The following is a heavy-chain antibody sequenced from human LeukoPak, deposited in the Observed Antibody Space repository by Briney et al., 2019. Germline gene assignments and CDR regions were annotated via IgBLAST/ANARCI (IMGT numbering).Heavy chain of an antibody. D-gene: IGHD1-14*01. CDR2: INPSGGTT. CDR3: ASGPESGQVDY. Sequence: ASVKVSCKASGYTFTGYYMHWVRQAPGQGLEWMGIINPSGGTTNYAQKFRGRVTMTRDTSISTAYMELSRLRSDDTAVYYCASGPESGQVDYWGQGTLVTVSS. CDR1: GYTFTGYY. J-gene: IGHJ4*02. V-gene: IGHV1-46*01.